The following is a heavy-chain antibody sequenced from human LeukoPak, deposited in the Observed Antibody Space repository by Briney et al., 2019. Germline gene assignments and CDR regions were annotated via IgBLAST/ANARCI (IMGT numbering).Heavy chain of an antibody. CDR3: RVVPAATSGDAFDI. V-gene: IGHV3-72*01. Sequence: GRSLRLSCAASGFTFSDHYTDWVRQAPGKGLEWVGRTRNKANSYTTEYAASVKGRFTISRDDSKNSLYLQMNSLKTEDTAVYYARVVPAATSGDAFDIWGQGTMVTVSS. CDR2: TRNKANSYTT. J-gene: IGHJ3*02. CDR1: GFTFSDHY. D-gene: IGHD2-2*01.